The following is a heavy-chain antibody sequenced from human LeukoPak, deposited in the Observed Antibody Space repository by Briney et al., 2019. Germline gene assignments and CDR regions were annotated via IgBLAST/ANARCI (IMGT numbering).Heavy chain of an antibody. CDR1: GGSIIDTNYF. J-gene: IGHJ4*02. Sequence: PSETLFLTCTVSGGSIIDTNYFWGWIRQPPGKGLEWIGSIYYRGNTYYSPSLKSRVTLFVDTSKNHFSLKLSSVTAADTVIYYCARRKVAAEIDYWGQGTLVTVSS. V-gene: IGHV4-39*02. CDR2: IYYRGNT. CDR3: ARRKVAAEIDY. D-gene: IGHD6-13*01.